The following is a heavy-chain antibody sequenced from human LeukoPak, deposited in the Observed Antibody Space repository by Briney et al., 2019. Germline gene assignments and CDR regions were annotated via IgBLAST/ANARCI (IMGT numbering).Heavy chain of an antibody. V-gene: IGHV4-31*03. CDR3: ARAPYCSSTSCYYNWFDP. CDR1: GGSISSGGYY. CDR2: IYYSGST. Sequence: SQTLSLTCTVSGGSISSGGYYWSWIRQHPGKGLEWIVYIYYSGSTYYNPSLKSRVTISVDTSKNQFSLKLSSVTAADTAVYYCARAPYCSSTSCYYNWFDPWGQGTLVTVSS. D-gene: IGHD2-2*01. J-gene: IGHJ5*02.